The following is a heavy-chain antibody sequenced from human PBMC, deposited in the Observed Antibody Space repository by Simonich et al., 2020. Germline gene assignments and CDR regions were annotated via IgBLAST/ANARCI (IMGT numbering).Heavy chain of an antibody. D-gene: IGHD6-13*01. J-gene: IGHJ1*01. CDR2: INHSERT. V-gene: IGHV4-34*01. CDR3: ARGLRVAAAGTAFQH. CDR1: GGSFSGYY. Sequence: QVQLQQWGAGLLKPSETLSLTCAVYGGSFSGYYWSWIRQPPGKGLEWIGEINHSERTNYNPSLKSRVTISVDTSKNQFSLKLSSVTDADTAVYDCARGLRVAAAGTAFQHWGQGTLVTVSS.